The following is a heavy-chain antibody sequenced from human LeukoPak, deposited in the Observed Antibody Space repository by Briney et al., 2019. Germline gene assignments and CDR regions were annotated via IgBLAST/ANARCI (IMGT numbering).Heavy chain of an antibody. CDR2: IGTAGDT. D-gene: IGHD3-22*01. CDR3: ARGRGYYYDSSGYQGGSWFDP. Sequence: GGSLRLSCAASGFTFSSYDMHWVRQATGKGLEWVSAIGTAGDTYYPGSVKGRFTISRENAKNSLYLQMNSLRAGDTAVYYCARGRGYYYDSSGYQGGSWFDPWGQGTLVNVSS. CDR1: GFTFSSYD. J-gene: IGHJ5*02. V-gene: IGHV3-13*01.